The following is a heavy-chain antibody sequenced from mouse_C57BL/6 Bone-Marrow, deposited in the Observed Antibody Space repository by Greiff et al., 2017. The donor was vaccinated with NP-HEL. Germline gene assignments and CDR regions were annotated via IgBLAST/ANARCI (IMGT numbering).Heavy chain of an antibody. CDR3: ARYGYDKDYYAMDY. CDR1: GYTFTSYG. Sequence: VQLQQSGAELARPGASVKLSCKASGYTFTSYGISWVKQRTGQGLEWIGEIYPRSGNTYYNEKFKGKATLTADKSSSTAYMELRILTSEDSAVYFCARYGYDKDYYAMDYWGQGTSVTVSS. V-gene: IGHV1-81*01. CDR2: IYPRSGNT. J-gene: IGHJ4*01. D-gene: IGHD2-2*01.